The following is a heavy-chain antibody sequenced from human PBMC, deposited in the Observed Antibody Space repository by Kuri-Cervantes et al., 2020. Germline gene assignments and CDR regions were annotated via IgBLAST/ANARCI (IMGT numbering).Heavy chain of an antibody. CDR2: ISYDGSNK. J-gene: IGHJ4*02. CDR1: GFTFSSYA. Sequence: GGSLRLSCAASGFTFSSYAMHWVRQAPGKGLEWVAVISYDGSNKYYADSVKGRFTISRDNSKNTLYLQMNSLRAEDTAVYYCAKREYEFWSGYLPFLFDYWGQGTLVTVSS. D-gene: IGHD3-3*01. V-gene: IGHV3-30*07. CDR3: AKREYEFWSGYLPFLFDY.